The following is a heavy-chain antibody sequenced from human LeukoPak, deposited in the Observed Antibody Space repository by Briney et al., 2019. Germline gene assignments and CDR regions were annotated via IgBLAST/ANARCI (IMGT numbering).Heavy chain of an antibody. CDR2: IYSGGST. CDR3: ARGPGYSSGWYRGAFDI. Sequence: GGSLRLSCAASGFTVSSNYMSWVRQAPGKGLEWVSVIYSGGSTYYADSVKGRFTISRDNSKNTLYLQMNSLGAEDTAVYYCARGPGYSSGWYRGAFDIWGQGTMVTVSS. V-gene: IGHV3-53*01. J-gene: IGHJ3*02. CDR1: GFTVSSNY. D-gene: IGHD6-19*01.